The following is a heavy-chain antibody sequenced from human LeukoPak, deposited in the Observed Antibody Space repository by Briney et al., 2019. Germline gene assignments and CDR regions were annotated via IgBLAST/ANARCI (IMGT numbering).Heavy chain of an antibody. CDR2: IRYDGSNT. V-gene: IGHV3-30*02. CDR1: GFTFSSYG. D-gene: IGHD2/OR15-2a*01. CDR3: AKDGTSYYYIYY. J-gene: IGHJ4*02. Sequence: GGSLRLSCAASGFTFSSYGMHWVRQAPGKGLEWVAFIRYDGSNTYYADSVKGRFTVSRDDSKNTLYLQMNSLRGDDTAVYYCAKDGTSYYYIYYWGQGTLVTVSS.